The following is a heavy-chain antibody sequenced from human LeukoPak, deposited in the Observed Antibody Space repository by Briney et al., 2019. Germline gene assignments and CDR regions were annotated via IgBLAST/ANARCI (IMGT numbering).Heavy chain of an antibody. CDR1: GFTFTDYF. V-gene: IGHV3-7*04. CDR2: IKHNGGEK. Sequence: GGSLRLSCVASGFTFTDYFMSWVRQAPGKGLEWVASIKHNGGEKYYVDSVKGRFTISRDNAKNSLYLEMSSLRVEDTAVYYCARGEEFDPWGQGTLVTVSS. CDR3: ARGEEFDP. J-gene: IGHJ5*02.